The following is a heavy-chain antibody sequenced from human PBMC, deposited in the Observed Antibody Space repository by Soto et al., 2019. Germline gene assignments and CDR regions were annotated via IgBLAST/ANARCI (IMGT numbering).Heavy chain of an antibody. J-gene: IGHJ4*02. V-gene: IGHV3-30-3*01. CDR3: ARGVSRTYYDYVWGSYPGRDYFDY. D-gene: IGHD3-16*02. CDR1: GFTFSSYA. CDR2: ISYDGSNK. Sequence: QVQLVESGGGVVQPGRSLRLSCAASGFTFSSYAMHWVRQAPGKGLEWVAVISYDGSNKYYADSVKGRFTISRDNSKNTLYLQMNSLRAEDTAVYYCARGVSRTYYDYVWGSYPGRDYFDYWGQGTLVTVSS.